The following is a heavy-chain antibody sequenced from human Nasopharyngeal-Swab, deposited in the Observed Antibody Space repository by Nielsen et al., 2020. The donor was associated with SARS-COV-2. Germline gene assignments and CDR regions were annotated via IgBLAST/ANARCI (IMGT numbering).Heavy chain of an antibody. J-gene: IGHJ4*02. V-gene: IGHV3-30*03. CDR1: GFSFRNYG. D-gene: IGHD3-9*01. CDR2: ISFDGGNT. CDR3: SREGHVYSFYDVLAGRPDS. Sequence: GGSLRLSCAASGFSFRNYGMHWVRQAPGKGLEWVAVISFDGGNTNYADSVRGRFTISRDNYENTLHLQMNSLRVEDTAVYYCSREGHVYSFYDVLAGRPDSWGQGTRVTVSS.